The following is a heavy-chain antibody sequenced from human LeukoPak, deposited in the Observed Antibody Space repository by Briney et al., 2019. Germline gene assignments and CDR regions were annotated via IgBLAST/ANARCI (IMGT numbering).Heavy chain of an antibody. CDR3: AREVMYIFDY. D-gene: IGHD1-1*01. Sequence: PGGSLRLSCAASGFTFSNAWMSWVRQAPGKGLEWVGRIQSKTDGGTTDYAAPVKGRFTISRDDSKNTLYLQMSSLKTEDTAVYYCAREVMYIFDYWGQGTLVTVSS. J-gene: IGHJ4*02. CDR1: GFTFSNAW. CDR2: IQSKTDGGTT. V-gene: IGHV3-15*01.